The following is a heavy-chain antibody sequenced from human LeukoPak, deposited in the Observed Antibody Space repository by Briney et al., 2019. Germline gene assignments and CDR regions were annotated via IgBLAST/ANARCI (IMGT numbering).Heavy chain of an antibody. J-gene: IGHJ4*02. CDR3: ARDRGSGWYVDY. V-gene: IGHV3-48*04. Sequence: GGSLRLSCAASGSTFSTYSMNWVRQAPGKGLEWVSYISSSGSTIYYADSVKGRFTISRDNAKNSLYLQMNSLRAEDTAVYYCARDRGSGWYVDYWGQGTLVTVSS. CDR2: ISSSGSTI. D-gene: IGHD6-19*01. CDR1: GSTFSTYS.